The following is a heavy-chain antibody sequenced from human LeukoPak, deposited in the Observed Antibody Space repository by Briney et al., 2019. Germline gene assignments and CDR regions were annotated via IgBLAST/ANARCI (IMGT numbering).Heavy chain of an antibody. J-gene: IGHJ4*02. V-gene: IGHV4-34*01. CDR3: ARGGPDGSGSYRRFDY. Sequence: SETLFLTCAVYGGSFSGYYWSWIRQPPGKGLEWIAEINHGGSTKYNPSLKSRVTISVDKAKNQFSLKLSSVTAADTAVYYCARGGPDGSGSYRRFDYWGQGTLVTVSS. CDR2: INHGGST. D-gene: IGHD1-26*01. CDR1: GGSFSGYY.